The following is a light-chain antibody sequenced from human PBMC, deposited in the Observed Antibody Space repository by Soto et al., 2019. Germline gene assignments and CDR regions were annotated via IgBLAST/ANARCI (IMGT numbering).Light chain of an antibody. CDR3: CSHTASSTWV. J-gene: IGLJ3*02. V-gene: IGLV2-14*03. CDR2: DVS. Sequence: QSALTQPASVSGAPGQSITLSCTATISDVGSFNFVSWYQQHPDKAPKLLIYDVSNRPSGVSSRFSGSKSDYTASLTISGLQPEDEADYYCCSHTASSTWVFGGGTKVTVL. CDR1: ISDVGSFNF.